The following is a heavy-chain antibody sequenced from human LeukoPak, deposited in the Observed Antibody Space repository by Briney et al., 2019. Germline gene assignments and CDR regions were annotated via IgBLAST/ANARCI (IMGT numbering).Heavy chain of an antibody. CDR3: ARHGAKYSSSFWFDP. J-gene: IGHJ5*02. Sequence: ASVKVSCKASGYTFTSYGISWVRQAPGQGLEWMGWISAYNGNTNYAQKLQDRVTMTTDTSTSTAYMELRSLRSDDTAVYYCARHGAKYSSSFWFDPWGQGTLVTVSS. D-gene: IGHD6-6*01. CDR2: ISAYNGNT. V-gene: IGHV1-18*01. CDR1: GYTFTSYG.